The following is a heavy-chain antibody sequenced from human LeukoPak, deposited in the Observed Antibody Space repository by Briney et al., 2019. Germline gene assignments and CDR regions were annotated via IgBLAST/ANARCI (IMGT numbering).Heavy chain of an antibody. D-gene: IGHD3-3*01. Sequence: GGSLRLSCAASGFTFSSYEMNWVRQAPGKGLEWISYISNRGRTIYYADSVKGRFTISRDNAKNSLYLQMKSLRAEDTAVYYCARVTIFGVVIIPKFDAFDIWGQGTMVTVSS. V-gene: IGHV3-48*03. CDR1: GFTFSSYE. CDR3: ARVTIFGVVIIPKFDAFDI. J-gene: IGHJ3*02. CDR2: ISNRGRTI.